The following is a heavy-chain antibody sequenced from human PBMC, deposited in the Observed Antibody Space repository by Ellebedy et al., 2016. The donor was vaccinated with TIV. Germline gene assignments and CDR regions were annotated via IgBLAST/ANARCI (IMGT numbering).Heavy chain of an antibody. V-gene: IGHV3-21*01. CDR2: IRSTGSDQ. D-gene: IGHD2-15*01. Sequence: GESLKISCAAWGFSFSNFWMSWVRQAPGKGLEWVSSIRSTGSDQYYAESARGRFTISRDNAQNSLFLQMNSLRAEDTAVYYCARGWSTPDSWGQGTLVTVSS. CDR3: ARGWSTPDS. CDR1: GFSFSNFW. J-gene: IGHJ4*02.